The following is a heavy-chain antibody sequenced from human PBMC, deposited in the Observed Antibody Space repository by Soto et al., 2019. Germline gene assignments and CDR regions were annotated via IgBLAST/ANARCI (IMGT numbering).Heavy chain of an antibody. J-gene: IGHJ3*02. CDR2: IYYSGST. Sequence: QLQLQESGPGLVKPSETLSLTCTVSGGSISSSSYYWGWIRQPPGKGLEWIGSIYYSGSTYYNPSLTSRVTISVDTSKNQFSLKLSSVTAADTAVYYCARQEGGWYSDDAFDIWGQGTMVTVSS. V-gene: IGHV4-39*01. CDR3: ARQEGGWYSDDAFDI. CDR1: GGSISSSSYY. D-gene: IGHD6-19*01.